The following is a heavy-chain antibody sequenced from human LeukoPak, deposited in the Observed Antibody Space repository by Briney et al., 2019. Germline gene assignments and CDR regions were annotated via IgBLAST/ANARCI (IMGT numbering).Heavy chain of an antibody. Sequence: PGGSLRLSCAASGFTFSSYWMSWVRQAPGKGLEWVANIKQDGSEEYYVDSVKGRFTISRDNAKNSLYLQMNSLRAEDTAVYYCARDVKIYRATTFDYWGQGTLVTVSS. J-gene: IGHJ4*02. CDR3: ARDVKIYRATTFDY. CDR1: GFTFSSYW. CDR2: IKQDGSEE. V-gene: IGHV3-7*01. D-gene: IGHD3-9*01.